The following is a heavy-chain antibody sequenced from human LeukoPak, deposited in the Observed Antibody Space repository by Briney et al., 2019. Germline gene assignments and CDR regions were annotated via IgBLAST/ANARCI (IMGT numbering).Heavy chain of an antibody. CDR1: GGSISSYY. D-gene: IGHD6-13*01. J-gene: IGHJ5*02. V-gene: IGHV4-4*07. CDR3: ASSGSSSWAYNWFDP. CDR2: IYSSGST. Sequence: SETLSLTCSVSGGSISSYYWSWIRQPAGKGLEWIGRIYSSGSTYYNPSLKSRVTMSVDTSKNQFSLKLSSVTAADTAVYYCASSGSSSWAYNWFDPWGQGTLVTVSS.